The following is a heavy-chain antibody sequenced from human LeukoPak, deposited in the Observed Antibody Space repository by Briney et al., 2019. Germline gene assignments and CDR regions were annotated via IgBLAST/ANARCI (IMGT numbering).Heavy chain of an antibody. CDR2: INHSGST. CDR1: GGSFSGYY. V-gene: IGHV4-34*01. Sequence: SETLSLTCAVYGGSFSGYYWSWIRQPPGKGLEWIGEINHSGSTNYNPSLKSRVTISVDTSKNQFSLKLSSVTAADTAVYYCARGRGAYYYGSGSYRDAFDIWGQGTMVTASS. D-gene: IGHD3-10*01. J-gene: IGHJ3*02. CDR3: ARGRGAYYYGSGSYRDAFDI.